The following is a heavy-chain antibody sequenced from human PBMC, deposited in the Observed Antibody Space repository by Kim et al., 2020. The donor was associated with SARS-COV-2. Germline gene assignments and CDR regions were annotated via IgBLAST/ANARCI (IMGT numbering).Heavy chain of an antibody. J-gene: IGHJ6*01. CDR2: ISSSSTI. CDR1: GFTFSSYS. Sequence: GGSLRLSCAASGFTFSSYSMNWVRQAPGKGLEWVSYISSSSTIYYADSVKGRFTISRDNAKNSLYLQMNSLRAEDTAVYYCARVPPYYDILIGYYYYGM. CDR3: ARVPPYYDILIGYYYYGM. D-gene: IGHD3-9*01. V-gene: IGHV3-48*01.